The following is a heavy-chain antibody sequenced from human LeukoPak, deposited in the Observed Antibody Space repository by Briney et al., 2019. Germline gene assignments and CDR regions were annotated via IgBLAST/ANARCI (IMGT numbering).Heavy chain of an antibody. CDR1: GDSVSSDSAA. D-gene: IGHD1-26*01. J-gene: IGHJ4*02. CDR2: TYFRSKWYY. CDR3: ARDPVGGSTIFDS. V-gene: IGHV6-1*01. Sequence: SQTLSLTCAISGDSVSSDSAAWNWIRQSPSRGLEWLARTYFRSKWYYDYALAVKGRITINPDTSKNQFSLRLNSVTPEDTAVYFCARDPVGGSTIFDSWGQGTLVTVSS.